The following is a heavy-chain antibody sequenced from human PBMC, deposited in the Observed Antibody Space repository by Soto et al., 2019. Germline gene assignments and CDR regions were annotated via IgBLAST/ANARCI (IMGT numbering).Heavy chain of an antibody. Sequence: PGGSLRLSCAASGFTFSSYGMHWVRQAPGKGLEWVAVISYDGSNKYYADSVKGRFTISRDNSKNTLYLQMNSLRAEDTAVYYCAKDRITMVRGVIPRVLRAPESYYYGMDVWGQGTTVTVSS. CDR1: GFTFSSYG. J-gene: IGHJ6*02. V-gene: IGHV3-30*18. D-gene: IGHD3-10*01. CDR2: ISYDGSNK. CDR3: AKDRITMVRGVIPRVLRAPESYYYGMDV.